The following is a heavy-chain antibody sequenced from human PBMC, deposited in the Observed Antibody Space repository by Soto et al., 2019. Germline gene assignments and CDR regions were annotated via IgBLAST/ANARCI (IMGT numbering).Heavy chain of an antibody. CDR1: GGSISSYY. CDR3: ARHVLSDQLGDAFDI. J-gene: IGHJ3*02. D-gene: IGHD1-1*01. Sequence: SETLSLTCTVSGGSISSYYWSWIRQPPGKGLEWIGYIYYSGTTNYNPSPKGRVTISVDTSKNQFSLKLSSVTAADTAVYYCARHVLSDQLGDAFDIWGQGTMVTVSS. CDR2: IYYSGTT. V-gene: IGHV4-59*08.